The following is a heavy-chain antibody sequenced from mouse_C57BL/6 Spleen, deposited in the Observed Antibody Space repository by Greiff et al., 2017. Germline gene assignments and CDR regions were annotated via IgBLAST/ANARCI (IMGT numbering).Heavy chain of an antibody. Sequence: EVQLQESGPELVKPGASVKISCKASGYSFTDYYMNWVKQRTGKSLEWIGVINPNYGTTSYNQKFKGKATLTVDQSSSTAYMQLSSLTSEDSAVYYCARPRAGLYAMDYWGQGTSVTVSS. J-gene: IGHJ4*01. CDR1: GYSFTDYY. D-gene: IGHD3-1*01. V-gene: IGHV1-39*01. CDR3: ARPRAGLYAMDY. CDR2: INPNYGTT.